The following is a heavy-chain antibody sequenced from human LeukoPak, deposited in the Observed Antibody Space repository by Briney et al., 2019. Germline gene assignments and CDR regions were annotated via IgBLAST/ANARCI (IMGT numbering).Heavy chain of an antibody. CDR1: GYTFTTYG. V-gene: IGHV1-18*01. CDR2: ISAYNGNT. CDR3: ARNAPTDYSFDY. J-gene: IGHJ4*02. Sequence: AASVKVSCKSSGYTFTTYGITWLRQAPGQGLEWMGWISAYNGNTNYAQKLRGRVTMTTDSSASTAYMELRSLRSDDTAVYYCARNAPTDYSFDYWGQGTLVTVSS. D-gene: IGHD2-15*01.